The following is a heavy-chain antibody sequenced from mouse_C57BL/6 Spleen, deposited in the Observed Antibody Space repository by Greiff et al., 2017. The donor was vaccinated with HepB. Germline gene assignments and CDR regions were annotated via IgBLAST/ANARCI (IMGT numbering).Heavy chain of an antibody. V-gene: IGHV1-64*01. CDR1: GYTFTSYW. Sequence: QVHVKQSGAELVKPGASVKLSCKASGYTFTSYWMHWVKQRPGQGLEWIGMIHPNSGSTNYNEKFKSKATLTVDKSSSTAYMQLSSLTSEDSALYYCARLRRYAMDYWGQGTSVTVSS. D-gene: IGHD2-12*01. J-gene: IGHJ4*01. CDR3: ARLRRYAMDY. CDR2: IHPNSGST.